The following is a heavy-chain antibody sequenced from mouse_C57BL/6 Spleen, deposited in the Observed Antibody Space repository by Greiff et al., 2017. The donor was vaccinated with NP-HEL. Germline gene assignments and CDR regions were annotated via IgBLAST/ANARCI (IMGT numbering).Heavy chain of an antibody. D-gene: IGHD1-1*01. CDR1: GYSFTGYY. Sequence: EVQLQQSGPELVKPGASVKISCKASGYSFTGYYMNWVKQSPEKSLEWIGEINPSTGGTTYNQKFKAKATLTVDKSSSTAYMQLKSLTSEDSAVYYCARYDYYGNPGYAMDYWGQRTSVTVSS. CDR2: INPSTGGT. V-gene: IGHV1-42*01. J-gene: IGHJ4*01. CDR3: ARYDYYGNPGYAMDY.